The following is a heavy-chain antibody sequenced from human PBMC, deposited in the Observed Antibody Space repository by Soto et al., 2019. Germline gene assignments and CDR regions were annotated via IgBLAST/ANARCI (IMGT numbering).Heavy chain of an antibody. J-gene: IGHJ4*02. V-gene: IGHV3-33*01. D-gene: IGHD6-13*01. CDR3: ARDGGKQIAATDY. CDR2: IWYDGSNK. Sequence: QVQLVESGGGVVQPGRSLRLSCAASGFTFSSYGMHWVRQAPGKGLEWVAVIWYDGSNKYYADSVKGRFTISRDNSKNTLYLQMNSLRAEDTAVYYCARDGGKQIAATDYWGQGTLVTVSS. CDR1: GFTFSSYG.